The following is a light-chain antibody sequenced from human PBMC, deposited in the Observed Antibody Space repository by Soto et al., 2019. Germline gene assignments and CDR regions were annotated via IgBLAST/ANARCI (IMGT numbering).Light chain of an antibody. J-gene: IGLJ3*02. Sequence: SVLTQPPSVSGAPGQRVTISCTGSSSNIGAGFDVHWYQHLPGAGPKLIIYGDTNRPSGVTDRFSGSKSGTSASLAITGLQAEDEADYYCQSYDRSLRGVVFGGGTKVTVL. V-gene: IGLV1-40*01. CDR1: SSNIGAGFD. CDR2: GDT. CDR3: QSYDRSLRGVV.